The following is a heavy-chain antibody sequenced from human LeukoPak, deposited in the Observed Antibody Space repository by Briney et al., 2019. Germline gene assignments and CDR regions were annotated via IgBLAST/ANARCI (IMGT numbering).Heavy chain of an antibody. V-gene: IGHV3-20*04. D-gene: IGHD5-12*01. CDR1: GFTFSSYA. J-gene: IGHJ6*03. Sequence: GGSLRLSCAASGFTFSSYAMSWVRQAPGKGLEWVSGINWNGDTTGYADSVKGRFTISRDNSKNSLYLQMNRLRAEDTAMYYCARRVATLDYYYYMDVWGKGTTVTVSS. CDR3: ARRVATLDYYYYMDV. CDR2: INWNGDTT.